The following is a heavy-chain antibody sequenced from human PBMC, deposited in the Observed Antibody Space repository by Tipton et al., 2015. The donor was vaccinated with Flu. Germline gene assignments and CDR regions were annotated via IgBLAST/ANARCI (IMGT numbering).Heavy chain of an antibody. J-gene: IGHJ6*02. D-gene: IGHD1-1*01. V-gene: IGHV4-39*07. Sequence: TLSLTCTVSGDSISTTIYYWGWVRQPPGKGLEWIGSIYYSGTTYYNPSLKSRVTISVDSSKNEFSLTLASLTAADTAVYYCARDLWNDRRAYYYYGVDVWGQGTLVTVSS. CDR3: ARDLWNDRRAYYYYGVDV. CDR1: GDSISTTIYY. CDR2: IYYSGTT.